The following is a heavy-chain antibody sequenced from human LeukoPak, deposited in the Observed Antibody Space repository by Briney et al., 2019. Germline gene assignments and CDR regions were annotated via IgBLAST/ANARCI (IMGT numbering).Heavy chain of an antibody. J-gene: IGHJ4*02. V-gene: IGHV4-59*01. Sequence: SETLSLTCTVSDDSISDYYRGWIRQLPGKGLEWIGYFYNSGRSTYNPSLKSRVTISADTSKNHFSLKLNSVTTADTAVYYCTRGAGWLIDYWGQGILVTVSS. CDR2: FYNSGRS. CDR3: TRGAGWLIDY. D-gene: IGHD3-16*01. CDR1: DDSISDYY.